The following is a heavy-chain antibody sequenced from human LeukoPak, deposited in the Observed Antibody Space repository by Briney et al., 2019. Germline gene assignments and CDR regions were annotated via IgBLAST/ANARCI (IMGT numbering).Heavy chain of an antibody. Sequence: ASVKVSCTVSGYTLTELSMHWVRQAPGKGLEWMGGFDPEDGETIYAQKFQGRVTMTEDTSTDTAYMELSSLRSEDTAVYYCATVRGNYDAFHIWGQGTMVTVPS. CDR3: ATVRGNYDAFHI. V-gene: IGHV1-24*01. CDR1: GYTLTELS. CDR2: FDPEDGET. J-gene: IGHJ3*02. D-gene: IGHD1-26*01.